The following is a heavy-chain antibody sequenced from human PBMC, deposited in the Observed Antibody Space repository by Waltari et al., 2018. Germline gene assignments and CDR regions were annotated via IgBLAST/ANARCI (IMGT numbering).Heavy chain of an antibody. CDR1: GGTFSSYA. D-gene: IGHD3-22*01. CDR2: IIPIFGTA. J-gene: IGHJ3*02. CDR3: ARDLYYYDPSVREGAFDI. V-gene: IGHV1-69*01. Sequence: QVQLVQSGAEVKKPGSSVQVSCKASGGTFSSYAISWVRQAPGQGLEWMGGIIPIFGTANYAQKFQGRVTITADESTSTAYMELSSLRSEDTAVYYCARDLYYYDPSVREGAFDIWGQGTMVTVSS.